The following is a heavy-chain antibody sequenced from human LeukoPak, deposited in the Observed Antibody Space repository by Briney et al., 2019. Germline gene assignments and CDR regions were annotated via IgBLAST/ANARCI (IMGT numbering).Heavy chain of an antibody. D-gene: IGHD4-17*01. V-gene: IGHV4-59*08. J-gene: IGHJ5*02. CDR1: GGSISSYY. Sequence: KPSETLSLTCTVSGGSISSYYWSWIRQPPGKGLEWIGYIYYSGSTNYNPSLKSRVTISVDTSKNQFSLKLTSVTAADTAVYYCARQSTVTYSWFDPWGQGTLVTVSS. CDR3: ARQSTVTYSWFDP. CDR2: IYYSGST.